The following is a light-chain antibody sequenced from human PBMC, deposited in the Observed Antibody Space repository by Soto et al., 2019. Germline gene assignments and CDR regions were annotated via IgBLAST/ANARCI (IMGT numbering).Light chain of an antibody. CDR3: KQYGSSPPT. V-gene: IGKV3-20*01. Sequence: EIVLTQSPGTLSLSPGERATLSCRASQSVSSNYVAWYQRKPGLSPRLLIYGASSRATDIPSRFSGSGSGTDFTLTITRLEAEDFAVYYCKQYGSSPPTFGQGTKVEVK. CDR1: QSVSSNY. CDR2: GAS. J-gene: IGKJ1*01.